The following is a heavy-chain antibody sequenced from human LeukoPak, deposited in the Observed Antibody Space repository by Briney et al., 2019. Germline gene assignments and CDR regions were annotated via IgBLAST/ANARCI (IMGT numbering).Heavy chain of an antibody. CDR1: GGSISSYY. CDR2: IYYSGST. D-gene: IGHD3-9*01. J-gene: IGHJ4*02. CDR3: ARASYDILTGYYNWDY. Sequence: SETLSLTCTVSGGSISSYYWSWIRQPPGKGLEWIGYIYYSGSTNYNPSLKSRVTISVDTSKNQFSLKLSSVTAADTAVYYCARASYDILTGYYNWDYWGQGTLVTVSS. V-gene: IGHV4-59*12.